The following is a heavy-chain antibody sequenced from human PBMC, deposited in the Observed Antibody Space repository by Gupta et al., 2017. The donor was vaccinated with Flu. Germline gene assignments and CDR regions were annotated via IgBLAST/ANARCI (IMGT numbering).Heavy chain of an antibody. CDR1: GFIFSSYA. Sequence: QVHLVESGGGVVQPGRSLRLSCAASGFIFSSYAMHWVRQAPGKGLEWVALISYDGSNEYFVDSVKGRFTISRDNSKNTVYLQMNSLRPEDTAVYICAADGDSSGYDLGSFWGQGTLVTVSS. D-gene: IGHD3-22*01. CDR3: AADGDSSGYDLGSF. V-gene: IGHV3-30*03. J-gene: IGHJ4*02. CDR2: ISYDGSNE.